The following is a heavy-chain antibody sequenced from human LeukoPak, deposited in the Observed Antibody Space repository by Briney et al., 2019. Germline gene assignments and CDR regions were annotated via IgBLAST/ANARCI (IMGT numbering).Heavy chain of an antibody. CDR1: GFTFSSYT. J-gene: IGHJ5*02. V-gene: IGHV3-48*04. CDR2: ISSSSYTI. CDR3: AKTVTALYDFWSGTPFDP. Sequence: GGALRLSCAASGFTFSSYTMNWVRQAPGKGLEGVSYISSSSYTIYYADSVKGQFTISRDNAKNTLYLQMNSLRAEDTAVYYCAKTVTALYDFWSGTPFDPWGQGTLVTVSS. D-gene: IGHD3-3*01.